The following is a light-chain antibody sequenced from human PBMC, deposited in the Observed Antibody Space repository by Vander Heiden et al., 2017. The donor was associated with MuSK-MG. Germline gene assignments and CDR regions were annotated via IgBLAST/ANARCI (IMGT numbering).Light chain of an antibody. CDR2: EGS. Sequence: QSALTQPASVSGSPGQSITISCTGTSSDVGRYNLFSWYQQHPGKAPKLMSYEGSKRPSGVSNRFSGSKSGNTASLTISGLQAEDEADYYCCSYAGSSTLVFGGGTKLTVL. CDR1: SSDVGRYNL. V-gene: IGLV2-23*01. J-gene: IGLJ3*02. CDR3: CSYAGSSTLV.